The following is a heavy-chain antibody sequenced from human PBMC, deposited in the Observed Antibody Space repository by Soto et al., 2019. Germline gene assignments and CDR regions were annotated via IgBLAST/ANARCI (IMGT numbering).Heavy chain of an antibody. V-gene: IGHV4-59*01. J-gene: IGHJ3*02. D-gene: IGHD2-21*02. CDR1: GGSISSYY. CDR3: AREGGNCGGDCRADAFDI. CDR2: IYYSGST. Sequence: SETLSLTCTVSGGSISSYYWSWIRQPPGKGLEWIGYIYYSGSTNYNPSLKSRVTISVDTSKNQFSLKLSSVTAADTAVYYCAREGGNCGGDCRADAFDIWGQGTMVTVSS.